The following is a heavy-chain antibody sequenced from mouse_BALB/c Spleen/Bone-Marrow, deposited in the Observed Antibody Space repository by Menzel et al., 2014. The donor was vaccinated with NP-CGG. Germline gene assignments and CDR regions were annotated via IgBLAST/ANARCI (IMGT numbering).Heavy chain of an antibody. CDR1: GYTLTSYW. CDR3: ARKGADYEDY. Sequence: QVQLQQSGAELVKPGASVKLSCKASGYTLTSYWMHWVKQRPGQGLEWIGEINPSNGRTNYNEKFKTKATLTVDKSSNTAYMQLSRLTSEDSAVYYCARKGADYEDYWGQGTTLTVSS. CDR2: INPSNGRT. J-gene: IGHJ2*01. V-gene: IGHV1S81*02. D-gene: IGHD2-4*01.